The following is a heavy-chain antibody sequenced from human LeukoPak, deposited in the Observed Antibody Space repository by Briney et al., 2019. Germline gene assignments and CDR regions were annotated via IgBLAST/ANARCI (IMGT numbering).Heavy chain of an antibody. Sequence: PSETLSLTCTVSGGSISSSSYYWGWIRQPPGKGLEWIGSIYYSGSTYYNPSLKSRVTISVDTSKNQFSLKLSSVTAADTAVYYCARGFRGYSYGYRRSLDYWGQGTLVTVSS. CDR1: GGSISSSSYY. J-gene: IGHJ4*02. CDR2: IYYSGST. CDR3: ARGFRGYSYGYRRSLDY. D-gene: IGHD5-18*01. V-gene: IGHV4-39*01.